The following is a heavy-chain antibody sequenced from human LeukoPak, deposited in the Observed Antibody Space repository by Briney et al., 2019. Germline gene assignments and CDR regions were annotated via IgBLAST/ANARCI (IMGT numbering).Heavy chain of an antibody. Sequence: GRSLRLSCAASGFTFSSYAMHWVRQAPGKGLEWVAVISYDGSNKYYADSVKCRFTISRDNSKNTLYLQMNSLRAEDTAVYYCAELMSGYAGVDYWGQGTLVTVSS. CDR3: AELMSGYAGVDY. CDR1: GFTFSSYA. CDR2: ISYDGSNK. J-gene: IGHJ4*02. D-gene: IGHD5-12*01. V-gene: IGHV3-30*04.